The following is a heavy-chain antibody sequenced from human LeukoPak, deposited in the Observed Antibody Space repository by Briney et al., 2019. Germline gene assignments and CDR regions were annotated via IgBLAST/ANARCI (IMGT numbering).Heavy chain of an antibody. Sequence: PGGSLRLSCAASEFTFSSYSMNWVRQAPGKGLEWVSYITNSGNSKSYADSVKGRFTISRDNTKNSLYLQMNGLRAEDTAVYYCATSIAARPRGMDVWGQGTTVTVSS. CDR3: ATSIAARPRGMDV. CDR1: EFTFSSYS. D-gene: IGHD6-6*01. CDR2: ITNSGNSK. J-gene: IGHJ6*02. V-gene: IGHV3-48*01.